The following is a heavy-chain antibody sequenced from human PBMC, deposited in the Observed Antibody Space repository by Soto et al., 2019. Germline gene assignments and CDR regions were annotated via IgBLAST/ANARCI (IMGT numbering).Heavy chain of an antibody. CDR2: ISHDGSNK. CDR3: ARTYYYDSSDYYGPRDYYYGMDV. D-gene: IGHD3-22*01. Sequence: PGGSLRLSCAASGFTFSSYAMHWVRQAPGKGLEWVAVISHDGSNKYYADSVKGRFTISRDNSKNTLYLHMNSLRAEDTAVYYCARTYYYDSSDYYGPRDYYYGMDVWGQGTTVTVSS. CDR1: GFTFSSYA. J-gene: IGHJ6*02. V-gene: IGHV3-30-3*01.